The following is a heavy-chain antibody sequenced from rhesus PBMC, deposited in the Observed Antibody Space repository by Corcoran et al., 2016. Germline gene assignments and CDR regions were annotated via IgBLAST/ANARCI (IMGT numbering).Heavy chain of an antibody. CDR2: INGNSRST. CDR1: GASLSSNW. CDR3: ARPSNGDFDY. V-gene: IGHV4-80*01. Sequence: QVQLQESGPGLVKPSETLSPTCTVPGASLSSNWLSRLRPPPGKGLEWIGEINGNSRSTHYNPSLKSRVTISKDASKNQFSLKLSSVTAADTAVYYCARPSNGDFDYWGQGVLVTVSS. D-gene: IGHD4-23*01. J-gene: IGHJ4*01.